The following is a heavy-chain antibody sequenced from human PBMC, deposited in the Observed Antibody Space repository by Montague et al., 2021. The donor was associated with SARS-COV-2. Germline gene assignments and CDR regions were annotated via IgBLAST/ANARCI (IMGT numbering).Heavy chain of an antibody. Sequence: SLRLSCAASGFTFSDCYMTWIRQAPGKGLVWLSYISTRSTYTNYADSVKGRFTISRDDAKNSLYLQMNSLRAEDTAVYYCARCTMVRGAPGYGMDVWGQGTTVTVSS. CDR1: GFTFSDCY. CDR2: ISTRSTYT. V-gene: IGHV3-11*03. J-gene: IGHJ6*02. D-gene: IGHD3-10*01. CDR3: ARCTMVRGAPGYGMDV.